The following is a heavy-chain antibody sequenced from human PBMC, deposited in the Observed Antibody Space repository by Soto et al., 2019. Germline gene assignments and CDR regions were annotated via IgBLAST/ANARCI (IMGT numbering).Heavy chain of an antibody. D-gene: IGHD3-3*01. J-gene: IGHJ6*02. Sequence: LRLSCAASGFTFSSYAMHWVRQAPGKGLEWVAVISYDGSNKYYADSVKGRFTISRDNSKNTLYLQMNSLRAEDTAVYYCARDKTIFGVVNAVLYGMDVWGQGTTVTVSS. V-gene: IGHV3-30-3*01. CDR2: ISYDGSNK. CDR1: GFTFSSYA. CDR3: ARDKTIFGVVNAVLYGMDV.